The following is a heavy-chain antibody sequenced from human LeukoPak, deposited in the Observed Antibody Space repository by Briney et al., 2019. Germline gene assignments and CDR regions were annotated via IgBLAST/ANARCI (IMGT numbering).Heavy chain of an antibody. CDR1: GGSISSYY. D-gene: IGHD2-2*01. Sequence: PSETLSLTCTVSGGSISSYYWSWIRQPPGKGLEWIGYIYYSGSTNYNPSLKSRVTISVDTSKNQFSLKLSSVTAADTAVYYCARGVLPFTMRGVRWFDPWGQGTLVTVSS. CDR2: IYYSGST. CDR3: ARGVLPFTMRGVRWFDP. J-gene: IGHJ5*02. V-gene: IGHV4-59*01.